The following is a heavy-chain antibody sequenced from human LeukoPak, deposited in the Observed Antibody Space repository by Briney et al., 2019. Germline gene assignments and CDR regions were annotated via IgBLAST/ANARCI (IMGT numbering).Heavy chain of an antibody. J-gene: IGHJ4*02. D-gene: IGHD2-2*02. CDR1: GGSFSGYY. CDR2: INHSGST. V-gene: IGHV4-34*01. Sequence: SEILSLTCAVYGGSFSGYYWSWIRQPPGKGLEWIGEINHSGSTNYNPSLKSRVTISVDTSKNQFSLKLSSVTAADTAVYYCAISGYCSSTSCYRADYWGQGTLVTVSS. CDR3: AISGYCSSTSCYRADY.